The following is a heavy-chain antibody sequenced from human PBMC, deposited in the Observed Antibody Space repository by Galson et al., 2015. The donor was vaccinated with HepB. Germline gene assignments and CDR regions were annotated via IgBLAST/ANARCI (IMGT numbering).Heavy chain of an antibody. D-gene: IGHD2-2*01. J-gene: IGHJ4*02. CDR1: GFTFSSYG. Sequence: SLRLSCAASGFTFSSYGMHWVRQAPGKGLEWVAVIWYDGSNKYYADSVKGRFTISRDNSKNTLYLQMNSLRAEDTAVYYCARSQLLFTQGGFDYWGQGTLVTVSS. CDR2: IWYDGSNK. V-gene: IGHV3-33*01. CDR3: ARSQLLFTQGGFDY.